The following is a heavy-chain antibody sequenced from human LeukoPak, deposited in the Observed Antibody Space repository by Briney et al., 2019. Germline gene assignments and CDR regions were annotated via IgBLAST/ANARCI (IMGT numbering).Heavy chain of an antibody. D-gene: IGHD3-22*01. Sequence: GRSLRLSCAASGFTFSSYGMHWVRQAPGKGLEWVAVISYDGSNKYYADSVKGRFTISRDNSKNTLHLQMNSLRAEDTAVYYCAKDLGPDYYDSSGLFDYWGQGTLVTVSS. CDR3: AKDLGPDYYDSSGLFDY. CDR2: ISYDGSNK. V-gene: IGHV3-30*18. CDR1: GFTFSSYG. J-gene: IGHJ4*02.